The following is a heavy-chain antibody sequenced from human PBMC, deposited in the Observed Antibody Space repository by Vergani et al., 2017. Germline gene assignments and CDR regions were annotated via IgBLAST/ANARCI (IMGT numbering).Heavy chain of an antibody. Sequence: QVQLVQSGAEVKKPGPSVKVSCKASGYTFTSYYMHWVRQAPGQGLEWMGIINPSGGSTSYAQKFQGRVTMTRDTSTSTVYMELISLRSEDTAVYYCARDSRYCSSTSCYVGQDWFDPWGQGTLVTVSS. J-gene: IGHJ5*02. D-gene: IGHD2-2*01. CDR1: GYTFTSYY. V-gene: IGHV1-46*01. CDR3: ARDSRYCSSTSCYVGQDWFDP. CDR2: INPSGGST.